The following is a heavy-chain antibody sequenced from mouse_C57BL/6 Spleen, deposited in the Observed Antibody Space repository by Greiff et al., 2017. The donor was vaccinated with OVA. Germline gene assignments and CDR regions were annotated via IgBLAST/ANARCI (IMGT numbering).Heavy chain of an antibody. J-gene: IGHJ2*01. CDR2: IYPSDSAT. CDR1: GYTFTSYG. V-gene: IGHV1-61*01. D-gene: IGHD4-1*01. CDR3: ARGRLTGTDYFDD. Sequence: QVQLQQPGAELVRPGSSVKLSCKASGYTFTSYGMDWVKQRPGQGLEWIGNIYPSDSATHYTQKFKDKATLTVDKSSSTAYMQLSSLTSEDSADYYWARGRLTGTDYFDDWGKGTTLTVSS.